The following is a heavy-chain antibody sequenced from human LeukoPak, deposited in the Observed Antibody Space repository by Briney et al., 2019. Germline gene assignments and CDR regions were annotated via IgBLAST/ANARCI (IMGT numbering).Heavy chain of an antibody. CDR2: ISSDGSSK. J-gene: IGHJ5*02. D-gene: IGHD3-3*01. Sequence: GGSLRLSCAAAGFTFSNSGMHWVRQTPGKGLEWVAVISSDGSSKYYADSVKGRFTISRDNSKNTLYLQMNSLRVEDTAVYYYAKDYKNWNGVSWFDPWGQGTLVTVSS. CDR1: GFTFSNSG. CDR3: AKDYKNWNGVSWFDP. V-gene: IGHV3-30*18.